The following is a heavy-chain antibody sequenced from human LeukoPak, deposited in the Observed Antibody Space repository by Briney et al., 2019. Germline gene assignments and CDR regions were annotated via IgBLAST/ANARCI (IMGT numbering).Heavy chain of an antibody. CDR2: ISSSSSYI. D-gene: IGHD3-22*01. Sequence: GGSLRLSCAASGFTFNSYSMNWVRQAPGKGLEWVSSISSSSSYIYYADSVKGRFTISRDNAKSSLHLQMNSLRAEDTAVYHCAKNYYDSSGLFDYWGQGTLVIVSS. CDR1: GFTFNSYS. V-gene: IGHV3-21*01. CDR3: AKNYYDSSGLFDY. J-gene: IGHJ4*02.